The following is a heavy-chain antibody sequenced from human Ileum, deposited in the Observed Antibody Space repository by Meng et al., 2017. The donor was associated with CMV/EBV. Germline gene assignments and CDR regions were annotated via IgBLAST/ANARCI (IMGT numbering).Heavy chain of an antibody. D-gene: IGHD1-26*01. J-gene: IGHJ4*02. V-gene: IGHV3-23*03. Sequence: GESLKISCAASGFTFSSYAMNWVRQAPGKGLEWVSVIYSGGSSTYYADSVKGRFTISRDNSKNTLYLQMNSLRAEDTAVYYCAKSSGSYSSYFDYWGQGTLVTVSS. CDR1: GFTFSSYA. CDR3: AKSSGSYSSYFDY. CDR2: IYSGGSST.